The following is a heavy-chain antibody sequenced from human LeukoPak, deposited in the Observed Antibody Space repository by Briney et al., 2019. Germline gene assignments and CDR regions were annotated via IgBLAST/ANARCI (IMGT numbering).Heavy chain of an antibody. CDR2: INPNSGGT. Sequence: ASVKVSCKASGGTFSRYAVSWVRQAPGQGLEWMGWINPNSGGTNYAQKFQGRVTMTRDTSISTAYMELSRLRSDDTAVYYCARVTGYGYYFDYWGQGTLVTVSS. J-gene: IGHJ4*02. CDR1: GGTFSRYA. D-gene: IGHD5-18*01. V-gene: IGHV1-2*02. CDR3: ARVTGYGYYFDY.